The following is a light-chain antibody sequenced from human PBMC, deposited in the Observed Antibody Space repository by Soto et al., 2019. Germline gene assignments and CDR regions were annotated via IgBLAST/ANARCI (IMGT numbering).Light chain of an antibody. Sequence: GDRVSITCRASQSISTWLAWYQQKPGKAPKLLIFDASSLESRVSSRFSGRGSGTQFTLTISSLQPDDLGTYYCQHTTDFTFGQGTKVEIK. V-gene: IGKV1-5*01. CDR1: QSISTW. CDR2: DAS. CDR3: QHTTDFT. J-gene: IGKJ2*01.